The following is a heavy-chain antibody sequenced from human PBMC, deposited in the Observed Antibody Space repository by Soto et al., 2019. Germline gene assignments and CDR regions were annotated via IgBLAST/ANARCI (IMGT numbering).Heavy chain of an antibody. V-gene: IGHV4-30-4*01. Sequence: QVQLQESGPGLVKPSQTLSLTCTVSGGSISSGDYYWSWIRQPPGKGLEWIGYIYYSGSTYYNPSLKSRVTISVDTSKNQCSLKLSSVTAADTAVYYCARGSADYGDDAGYFDLWGRGTLVTVSS. J-gene: IGHJ2*01. CDR1: GGSISSGDYY. D-gene: IGHD4-17*01. CDR3: ARGSADYGDDAGYFDL. CDR2: IYYSGST.